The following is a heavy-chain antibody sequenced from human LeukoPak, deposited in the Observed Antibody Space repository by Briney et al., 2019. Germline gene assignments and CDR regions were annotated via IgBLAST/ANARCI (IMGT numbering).Heavy chain of an antibody. D-gene: IGHD3-3*01. V-gene: IGHV1-58*02. Sequence: GASVKVSCKTSGYTFTSYGINWVRQARGQRLEWIGWIVVGSGNTNYAQKFQERVTITRDMSTSTAYMELSSLRSEDTAVYYCAAPLNRDDFWSGYLFWGQGTLVTVSS. CDR3: AAPLNRDDFWSGYLF. J-gene: IGHJ4*02. CDR1: GYTFTSYG. CDR2: IVVGSGNT.